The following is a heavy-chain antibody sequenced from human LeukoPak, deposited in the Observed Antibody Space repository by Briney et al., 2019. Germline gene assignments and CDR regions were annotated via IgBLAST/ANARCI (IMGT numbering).Heavy chain of an antibody. Sequence: GASVKVSCKASGYTFVNYDINWVRQDTGQGLEWMGWMNANSANTGYVQRFQDRVTMTWDTSISTAYMELSSLRSEDTAVYYCARGQGAAAGTDPSDYWGQGTLVTVFS. V-gene: IGHV1-8*02. D-gene: IGHD6-13*01. CDR2: MNANSANT. J-gene: IGHJ4*02. CDR3: ARGQGAAAGTDPSDY. CDR1: GYTFVNYD.